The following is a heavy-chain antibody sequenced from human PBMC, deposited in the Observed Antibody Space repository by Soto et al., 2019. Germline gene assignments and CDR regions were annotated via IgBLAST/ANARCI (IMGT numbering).Heavy chain of an antibody. D-gene: IGHD3-10*01. J-gene: IGHJ4*02. CDR1: GFTFSSYW. CDR3: ARDSLGSFGGY. Sequence: EVQLVESGGGLVQPGGSLRLSCAASGFTFSSYWISWVRQAPGKGLEWVANIKQDGSEKYYVDSVKGRFTISRDNAKNSLYLQMNSLRAEDTAVYYCARDSLGSFGGYWGQGTLVTVSS. V-gene: IGHV3-7*01. CDR2: IKQDGSEK.